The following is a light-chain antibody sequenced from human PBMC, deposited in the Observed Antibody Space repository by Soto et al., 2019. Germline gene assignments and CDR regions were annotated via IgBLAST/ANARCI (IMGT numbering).Light chain of an antibody. J-gene: IGKJ1*01. CDR1: QNIDNK. CDR2: DAS. V-gene: IGKV3-15*01. Sequence: EIVLTQSPGTLSLSPGERVTLSCRASQNIDNKLVWYQQKPGQVPRLLIYDASTRATGIPARFSGSGSGTEFTLTISSLQSEDFAFYYCQQFHYWWTFGQGTKVDIK. CDR3: QQFHYWWT.